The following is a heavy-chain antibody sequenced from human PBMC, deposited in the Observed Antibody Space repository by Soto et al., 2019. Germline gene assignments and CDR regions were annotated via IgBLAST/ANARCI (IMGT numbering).Heavy chain of an antibody. CDR2: MSYDGSQT. CDR3: ATHSSNWPFFDH. J-gene: IGHJ4*02. V-gene: IGHV3-30*03. CDR1: GFSFSSYA. D-gene: IGHD1-1*01. Sequence: GGALRLSCVTSGFSFSSYARHWVRQAPGKVLEWVAVMSYDGSQTFYADSVKGRFTISRDYSKNTLYLQMNSIRAEDTALYSCATHSSNWPFFDHWGQGTLVTVSS.